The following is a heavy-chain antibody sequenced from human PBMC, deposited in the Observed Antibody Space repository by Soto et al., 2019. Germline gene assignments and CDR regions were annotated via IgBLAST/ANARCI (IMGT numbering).Heavy chain of an antibody. CDR1: GFTFSSYG. Sequence: GGSLRLSCAASGFTFSSYGMHWVRQAPGKGLEWAAVISYDGSNKYYADSVKGRFTISRDNSKNTLYLQMNSLRAEDTTVYYCANSEWELATWGQGTLVTVSS. D-gene: IGHD1-26*01. J-gene: IGHJ5*02. V-gene: IGHV3-30*18. CDR2: ISYDGSNK. CDR3: ANSEWELAT.